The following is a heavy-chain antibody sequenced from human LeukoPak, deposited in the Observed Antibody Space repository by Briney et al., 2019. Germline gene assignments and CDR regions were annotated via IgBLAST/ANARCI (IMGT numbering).Heavy chain of an antibody. CDR3: ARGMRYSSSWYGHWYFDY. CDR2: IYTSGST. V-gene: IGHV4-61*02. D-gene: IGHD6-13*01. J-gene: IGHJ4*02. Sequence: SETLSLTCTVSGGSISSGSYYWSWIRQPAGKGLEWIGRIYTSGSTNYNPSLKSRVTISVDTSKNQFSLKLSSVTAADTAVYYCARGMRYSSSWYGHWYFDYWGQGTLVTVSS. CDR1: GGSISSGSYY.